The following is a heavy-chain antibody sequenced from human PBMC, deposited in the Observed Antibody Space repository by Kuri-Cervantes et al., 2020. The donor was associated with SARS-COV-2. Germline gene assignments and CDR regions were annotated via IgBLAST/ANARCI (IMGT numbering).Heavy chain of an antibody. D-gene: IGHD3-3*01. Sequence: GGSLRLSCAASGFTFSSYSMNWVRQAPGKGLEWVSYISSSSSSTIYYADSVKGRFTISRDNSKNTLYLQMNSRRAEDTAVYYCARDVAIFGVVILYYYPGMDVWGQGATVTVSS. CDR3: ARDVAIFGVVILYYYPGMDV. CDR1: GFTFSSYS. J-gene: IGHJ6*02. V-gene: IGHV3-48*01. CDR2: ISSSSSSTI.